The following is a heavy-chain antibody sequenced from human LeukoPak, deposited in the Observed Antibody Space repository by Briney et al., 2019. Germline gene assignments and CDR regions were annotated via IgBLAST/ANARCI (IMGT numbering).Heavy chain of an antibody. V-gene: IGHV4-4*07. Sequence: SETLSLTCTVSGGSISSYYWSWIRQPAGKGLEWIGRIYTSGSTNYNPSLKSRVTVSVDTSKNQFSLKLSSVTAADTAVYYCARKYSSSWYNYFDYWGQGTLVTVSS. J-gene: IGHJ4*02. CDR1: GGSISSYY. CDR2: IYTSGST. CDR3: ARKYSSSWYNYFDY. D-gene: IGHD6-13*01.